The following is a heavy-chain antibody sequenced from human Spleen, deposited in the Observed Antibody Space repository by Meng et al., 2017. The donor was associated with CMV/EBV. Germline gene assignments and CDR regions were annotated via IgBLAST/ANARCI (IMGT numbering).Heavy chain of an antibody. J-gene: IGHJ6*02. V-gene: IGHV3-21*01. CDR2: ISTTSSYI. Sequence: GESLKISCAASGFTFSSYTMNWVRQAPGKGLEWVSSISTTSSYIYYADSLKGRFTIPRDNGKNTLYLQISSLRVEDTAVYYCAGFGVTITNGLDVWGQGTTVTVSS. CDR3: AGFGVTITNGLDV. D-gene: IGHD3-3*01. CDR1: GFTFSSYT.